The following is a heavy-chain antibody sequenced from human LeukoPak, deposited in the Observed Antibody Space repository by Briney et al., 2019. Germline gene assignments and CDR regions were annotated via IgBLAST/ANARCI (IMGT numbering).Heavy chain of an antibody. J-gene: IGHJ4*02. Sequence: GSLRLSCAASGFTFSAYSMNWVRQAPGKGLEWVSFISGGGGTIYYADSVKGRFTISRDNSKNTLYLQMNSLRDEDTAVYYCAKHRFESGGYHSTDWGQGTLVTVPS. CDR3: AKHRFESGGYHSTD. V-gene: IGHV3-48*02. D-gene: IGHD3-22*01. CDR2: ISGGGGTI. CDR1: GFTFSAYS.